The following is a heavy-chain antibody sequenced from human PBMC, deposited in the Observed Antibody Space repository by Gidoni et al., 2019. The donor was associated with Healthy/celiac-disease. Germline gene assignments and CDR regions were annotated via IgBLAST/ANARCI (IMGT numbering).Heavy chain of an antibody. CDR1: GCSISSYY. Sequence: QVQLPESGPVLVKPSETLSLTCTVSGCSISSYYWSWLRQPPGKGLEWIGYIYYSGRTNYNPSLKSRVTISVDTSKNQCSLKLSYVTAADTAVYYCARRDSSGYFGLYYFDYWGQGTLVTVSS. CDR3: ARRDSSGYFGLYYFDY. V-gene: IGHV4-59*01. J-gene: IGHJ4*02. D-gene: IGHD3-22*01. CDR2: IYYSGRT.